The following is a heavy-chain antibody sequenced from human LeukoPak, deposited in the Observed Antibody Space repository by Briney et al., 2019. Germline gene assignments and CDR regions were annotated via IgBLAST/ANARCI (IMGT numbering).Heavy chain of an antibody. CDR1: GGSISSSSYY. J-gene: IGHJ4*02. V-gene: IGHV4-39*07. Sequence: SETLSLTCTVSGGSISSSSYYWGWIRQPPGKGLEWIGSIYYSGSTYYNPSLKSRVTISVDTSKNQFSLKLSSVTAADTAVYYCARAPPYSSSWPVDYWGQGTLVTVSS. CDR2: IYYSGST. D-gene: IGHD6-13*01. CDR3: ARAPPYSSSWPVDY.